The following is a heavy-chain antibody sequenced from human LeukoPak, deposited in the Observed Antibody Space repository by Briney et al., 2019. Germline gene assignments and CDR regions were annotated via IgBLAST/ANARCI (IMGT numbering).Heavy chain of an antibody. CDR2: INGDGSTT. J-gene: IGHJ4*02. CDR3: VRGNPGNFDY. V-gene: IGHV3-74*01. Sequence: PGGSLRLSCAASEFSCSTFWMHWVRQAPGKGLVWVSRINGDGSTTNYADSVKGRFTISRDNAKNTLYLQMNSLKAEDTAVYYCVRGNPGNFDYLGQGTLVTVSS. CDR1: EFSCSTFW.